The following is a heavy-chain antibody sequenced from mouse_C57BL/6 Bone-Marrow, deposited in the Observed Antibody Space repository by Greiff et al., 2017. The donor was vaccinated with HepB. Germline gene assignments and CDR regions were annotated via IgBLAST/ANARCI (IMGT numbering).Heavy chain of an antibody. V-gene: IGHV1-55*01. J-gene: IGHJ4*01. CDR3: AREVGEKPYWYAMDY. CDR1: GYTFTSYW. Sequence: QVQLQQPGAELVKPGASVKMSCKASGYTFTSYWITWVKQRPGQGLEWIGDIYPGSGSTNYNEKFKSKATLTVDTSSSTAYMQLSSLTSEYSAVYYCAREVGEKPYWYAMDYWGQGTSVTVSS. D-gene: IGHD1-1*01. CDR2: IYPGSGST.